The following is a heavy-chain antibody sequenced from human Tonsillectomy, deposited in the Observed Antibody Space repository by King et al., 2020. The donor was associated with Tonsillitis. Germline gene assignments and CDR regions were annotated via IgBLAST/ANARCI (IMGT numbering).Heavy chain of an antibody. CDR3: ARQYYDDSSGYYVDWFDP. J-gene: IGHJ5*02. V-gene: IGHV4-39*01. CDR2: IYYSGST. Sequence: QLQESGPGLVKPSETLSLTCTVSGGSISSSTYYWGWIRQPPGKGLEWIGSIYYSGSTYYNPSLKSRVTISVDTSTNQFSLKLSSVTAADTAVYYCARQYYDDSSGYYVDWFDPWGQGTLVTVSS. D-gene: IGHD3-22*01. CDR1: GGSISSSTYY.